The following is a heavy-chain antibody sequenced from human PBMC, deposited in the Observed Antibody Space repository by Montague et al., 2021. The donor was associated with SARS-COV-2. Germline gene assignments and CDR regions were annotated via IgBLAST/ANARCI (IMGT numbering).Heavy chain of an antibody. CDR3: ARSGWLTRGFDS. CDR2: INYSGST. Sequence: SETLSLTCTVSGGSISTYYWCWIRQPPGKGLEWIAYINYSGSTNHNPSLKSRVSVSLDTSKNHFSLNLKSVTAADTAVYYCARSGWLTRGFDSWGQGTLVFVSS. J-gene: IGHJ4*02. V-gene: IGHV4-59*01. D-gene: IGHD5-12*01. CDR1: GGSISTYY.